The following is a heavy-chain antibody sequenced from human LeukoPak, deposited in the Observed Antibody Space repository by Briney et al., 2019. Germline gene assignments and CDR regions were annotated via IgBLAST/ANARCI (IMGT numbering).Heavy chain of an antibody. J-gene: IGHJ5*02. Sequence: GASLQISCEGSGSSFTSYWIGWVRQLPGKGLEWMGIIYPGDSDTRYSPSFQGQVTISADKSISTAYLQWSSLKASDTAMYYCARLTMVRGVDHWGQGTLVTVSS. CDR1: GSSFTSYW. D-gene: IGHD3-10*01. CDR3: ARLTMVRGVDH. CDR2: IYPGDSDT. V-gene: IGHV5-51*01.